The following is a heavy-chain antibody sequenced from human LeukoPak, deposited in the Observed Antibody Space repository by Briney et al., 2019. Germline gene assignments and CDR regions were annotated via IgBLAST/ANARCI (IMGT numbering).Heavy chain of an antibody. CDR3: ARDGPSYYDFWSGSYFDY. D-gene: IGHD3-3*01. J-gene: IGHJ4*02. V-gene: IGHV3-20*04. CDR2: INWNGGST. Sequence: GGSLRLSCAASGFPFYDYGMSWVRPAPRKGLERVSGINWNGGSTGYADSVKGRFTISRDNAKNSLYLQMNSLRAEDTALYYCARDGPSYYDFWSGSYFDYWGQGTLVTVPS. CDR1: GFPFYDYG.